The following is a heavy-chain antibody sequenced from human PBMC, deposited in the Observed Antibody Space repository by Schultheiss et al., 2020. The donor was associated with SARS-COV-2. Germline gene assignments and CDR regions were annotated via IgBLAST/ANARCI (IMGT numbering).Heavy chain of an antibody. CDR2: ISYDGSNK. CDR3: AKEKHGQWLATSPDY. J-gene: IGHJ4*02. Sequence: GGSLRLSCAASGFTFSSYGMHWVRQAPGKGLEWVAVISYDGSNKYYADSVKGRFTISRDNSNNTLFLQMDSLRVEDTAVYYCAKEKHGQWLATSPDYWGQGTLVTVSS. CDR1: GFTFSSYG. D-gene: IGHD6-19*01. V-gene: IGHV3-30*18.